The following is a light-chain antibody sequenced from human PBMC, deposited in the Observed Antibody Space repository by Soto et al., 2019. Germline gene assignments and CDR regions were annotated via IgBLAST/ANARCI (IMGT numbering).Light chain of an antibody. Sequence: DLVMTQSPLSLPVNPGEPASISCRSSQSLLHSDGNTYLAWYLQKPGQSPQLLIFLTSYRASGVPVRFSGSGSGTDFTLKISGVEAADVGVYYCMQGLQTPWAFGPGTKVEIK. CDR1: QSLLHSDGNTY. V-gene: IGKV2-28*01. CDR3: MQGLQTPWA. J-gene: IGKJ1*01. CDR2: LTS.